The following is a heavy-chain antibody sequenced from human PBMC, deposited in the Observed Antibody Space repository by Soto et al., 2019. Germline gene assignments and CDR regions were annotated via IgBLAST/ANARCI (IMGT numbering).Heavy chain of an antibody. CDR3: AAAYTIFGVVIFEPDYGTDV. J-gene: IGHJ6*02. CDR1: GFTFTSSA. CDR2: IVVGSGNT. Sequence: SVKVSCKASGFTFTSSAVQWVRQARGQRLEWIGWIVVGSGNTNYAQKFQERVTITRDMSTSTAYMELSSLRSEDTAVYYCAAAYTIFGVVIFEPDYGTDVCGPGTTVTVSS. D-gene: IGHD3-3*01. V-gene: IGHV1-58*01.